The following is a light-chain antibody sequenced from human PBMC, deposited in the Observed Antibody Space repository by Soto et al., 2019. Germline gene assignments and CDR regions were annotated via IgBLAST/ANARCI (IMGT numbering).Light chain of an antibody. CDR2: YDT. V-gene: IGLV3-21*04. J-gene: IGLJ2*01. Sequence: SYELTQPPSVSVAPGKTASITCGGDNIGSKSVHWYQQKPGQAPVLAIYYDTDRPSGIPERFSGSKSGNTATLTISRVEAGDEADYYCQVWDISSGHVVFGGGTQLTVL. CDR3: QVWDISSGHVV. CDR1: NIGSKS.